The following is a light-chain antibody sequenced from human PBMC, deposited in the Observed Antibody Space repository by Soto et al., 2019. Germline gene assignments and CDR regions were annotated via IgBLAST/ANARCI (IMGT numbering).Light chain of an antibody. CDR1: QSVSTK. Sequence: EMVMTQSPATLSVSLGEGATLSCRARQSVSTKLVWYQQKPGQAPRLLIYGASTRATGIPARFSGSGSGTEFTLTISSLQSEDFAVYYCQQHDQGWTFGQGTKVEIK. CDR2: GAS. CDR3: QQHDQGWT. V-gene: IGKV3-15*01. J-gene: IGKJ1*01.